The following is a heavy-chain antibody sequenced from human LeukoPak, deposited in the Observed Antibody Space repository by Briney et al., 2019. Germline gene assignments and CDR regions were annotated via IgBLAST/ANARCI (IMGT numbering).Heavy chain of an antibody. Sequence: GASVKVSCKVSGYTLTELSMHWVRQAPGKGLEWMGGFDPEDGETIYAQKFQGRVTMTEDTSTDTAYMELSSLRSEDTAVYYCATDLSGSYLQDAFDIWGQGTMVTVSS. V-gene: IGHV1-24*01. CDR2: FDPEDGET. D-gene: IGHD1-26*01. J-gene: IGHJ3*02. CDR3: ATDLSGSYLQDAFDI. CDR1: GYTLTELS.